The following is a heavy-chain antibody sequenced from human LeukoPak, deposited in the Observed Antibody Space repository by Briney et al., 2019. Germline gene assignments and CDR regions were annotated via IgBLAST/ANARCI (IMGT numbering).Heavy chain of an antibody. J-gene: IGHJ3*02. CDR1: GFTFSSYG. Sequence: GGSLRLSCAASGFTFSSYGMSWVRQAPGKGLEWVSAISGSGGSTYYADSVKGRFTISRDNSKNTLYLQMNSLRAEDTAVYYCAKDQPPDYEFLLDAFDIWGQGTMVTVSS. V-gene: IGHV3-23*01. D-gene: IGHD4-17*01. CDR3: AKDQPPDYEFLLDAFDI. CDR2: ISGSGGST.